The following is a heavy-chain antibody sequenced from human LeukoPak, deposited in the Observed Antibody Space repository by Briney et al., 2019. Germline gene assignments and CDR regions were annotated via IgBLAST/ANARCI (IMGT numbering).Heavy chain of an antibody. J-gene: IGHJ6*02. CDR3: ARAFPEWLRSPATYYYYYGMDV. V-gene: IGHV4-30-2*01. CDR2: IYHSGST. Sequence: RPSETLSLTCAVSGGSISSGGYSWSWIRQPPGKGLEWIGYIYHSGSTYYNPSLKSRVTISVDRSKNQFSLKLSSVTAADTAVYYCARAFPEWLRSPATYYYYYGMDVWGQGTTVTVSS. CDR1: GGSISSGGYS. D-gene: IGHD5-12*01.